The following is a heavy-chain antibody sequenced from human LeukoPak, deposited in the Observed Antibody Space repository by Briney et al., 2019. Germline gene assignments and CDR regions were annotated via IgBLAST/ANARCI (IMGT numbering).Heavy chain of an antibody. J-gene: IGHJ4*02. CDR2: TYYRSKWYN. V-gene: IGHV6-1*01. D-gene: IGHD1-26*01. CDR3: ARDKWEPLLRVYYFDY. Sequence: SQTLSLTCAISGDSVSSNSAAWNWIRQSPSRGLEWLGRTYYRSKWYNDYAVSVKSRITINPDTSKNQFSLQLNSVTPEDTAVYYCARDKWEPLLRVYYFDYWGQGTLVTVSS. CDR1: GDSVSSNSAA.